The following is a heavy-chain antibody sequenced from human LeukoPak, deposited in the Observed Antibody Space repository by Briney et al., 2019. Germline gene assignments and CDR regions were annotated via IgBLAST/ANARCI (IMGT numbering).Heavy chain of an antibody. CDR2: IYTSGST. V-gene: IGHV4-4*09. D-gene: IGHD6-19*01. CDR1: GGSISSYY. Sequence: SETLSLTCTVFGGSISSYYWSWIRQPPGKGLEWIGYIYTSGSTNYNPSLKSRVTISVDTSKNQFSLKLSSVTAADTAVYYCARRRIAVAGNWFDPWGQGTLVTVSS. J-gene: IGHJ5*02. CDR3: ARRRIAVAGNWFDP.